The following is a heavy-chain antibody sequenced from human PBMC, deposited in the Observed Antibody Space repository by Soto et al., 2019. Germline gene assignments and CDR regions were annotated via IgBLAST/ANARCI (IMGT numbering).Heavy chain of an antibody. Sequence: QVQLQESGPGLVKPSQTLSLTCTVSGGSISSGGYYWSWIRQHPGKGLEWIGYIYYSGSTYYNPSLQCRVTISVDTSKNPFSLKLSSVTAADTAVYYCARDRAGALYFDYWGQGTLVTVSS. CDR1: GGSISSGGYY. D-gene: IGHD6-13*01. CDR3: ARDRAGALYFDY. V-gene: IGHV4-31*03. CDR2: IYYSGST. J-gene: IGHJ4*02.